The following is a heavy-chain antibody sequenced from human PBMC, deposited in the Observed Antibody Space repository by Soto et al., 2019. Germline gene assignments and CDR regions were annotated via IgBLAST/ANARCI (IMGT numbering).Heavy chain of an antibody. D-gene: IGHD5-18*01. CDR1: GYTFTSYG. CDR3: ARGAAIEVYYYYYGMDL. V-gene: IGHV1-18*01. J-gene: IGHJ6*02. Sequence: GASVKVSCKASGYTFTSYGISWVRQAPGQGLEWMGWISAYNGNTNYAQKLQGRVTMTTDTSTSTAYMELRSLRSDDTAVYYCARGAAIEVYYYYYGMDLWGQGTTVTVSS. CDR2: ISAYNGNT.